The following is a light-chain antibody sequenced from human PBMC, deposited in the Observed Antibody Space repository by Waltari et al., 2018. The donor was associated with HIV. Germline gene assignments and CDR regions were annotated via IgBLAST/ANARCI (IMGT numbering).Light chain of an antibody. CDR2: GAS. Sequence: EIVLTQSPGTLSFSPGERATLSCRARQSVSSSYLAWYQQTPGQAPRLLIYGASSRATGIPDRFSGSGSGTDFTLTISRLEPEDFAVYYCQQYGSSPGTFGQGTKLEIK. CDR3: QQYGSSPGT. V-gene: IGKV3-20*01. CDR1: QSVSSSY. J-gene: IGKJ2*01.